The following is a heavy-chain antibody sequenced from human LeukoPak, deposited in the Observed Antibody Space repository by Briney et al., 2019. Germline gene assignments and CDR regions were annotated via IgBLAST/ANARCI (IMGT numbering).Heavy chain of an antibody. Sequence: GASVKVSCKASGGTFSSYAISWVRQAPGQGLEWMGRIIPMLGIANYAQKFQGRVTITADKSTGTGYMELRSLRYEDTAVYYCAREESYGDYVGYLQHWGQGTLVTVSS. J-gene: IGHJ1*01. V-gene: IGHV1-69*04. D-gene: IGHD4-17*01. CDR3: AREESYGDYVGYLQH. CDR2: IIPMLGIA. CDR1: GGTFSSYA.